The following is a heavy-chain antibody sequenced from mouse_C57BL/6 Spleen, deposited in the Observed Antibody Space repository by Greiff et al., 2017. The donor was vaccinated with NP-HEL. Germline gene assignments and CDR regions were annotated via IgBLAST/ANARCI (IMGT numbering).Heavy chain of an antibody. D-gene: IGHD3-2*02. V-gene: IGHV1-54*01. CDR2: INPGSGGT. CDR1: GYAFTNYL. Sequence: VHLVESGAELVRPGTSVKVSCKASGYAFTNYLIEWVKQRPGQGLEWIGVINPGSGGTNYNEKFKGKATLTADKSSSTAYMQLSSLTSEDSAVYFCARKKGYGIDYWGQGTTLTVSS. J-gene: IGHJ2*01. CDR3: ARKKGYGIDY.